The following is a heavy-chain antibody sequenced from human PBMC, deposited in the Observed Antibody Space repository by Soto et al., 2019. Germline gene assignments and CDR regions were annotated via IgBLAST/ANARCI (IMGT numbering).Heavy chain of an antibody. D-gene: IGHD6-6*01. V-gene: IGHV3-33*01. Sequence: PGGSLRLSCAASGFTFSSYGMHWVRQAPGKGLEWVAVIWYDGSNKYYADSVKGRFTISRDNSKNTLYLQMNSLRAEDTAVYYCARALLSIAARRGSGYLKASAPMDVWGQGTTVTVSS. CDR1: GFTFSSYG. CDR2: IWYDGSNK. CDR3: ARALLSIAARRGSGYLKASAPMDV. J-gene: IGHJ6*02.